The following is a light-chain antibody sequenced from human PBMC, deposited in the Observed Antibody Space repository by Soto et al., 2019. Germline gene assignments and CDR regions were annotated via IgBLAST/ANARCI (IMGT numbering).Light chain of an antibody. CDR2: GAS. CDR3: QQYNTWPLP. Sequence: VMTHSPATPAVSAGERATLSCRASHSLNSTLAWYQLEPCQVPRPLIDGASDRATGIPDRVSGSGSETDFTLTISSLQSEDFAVYYCQQYNTWPLPFGAGTKVDI. J-gene: IGKJ4*01. V-gene: IGKV3-15*01. CDR1: HSLNST.